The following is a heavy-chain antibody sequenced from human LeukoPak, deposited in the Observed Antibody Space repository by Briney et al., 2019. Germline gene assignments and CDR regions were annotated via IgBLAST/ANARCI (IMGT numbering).Heavy chain of an antibody. CDR3: ARVDYDSSGYYI. CDR1: GFAFISYG. CDR2: LNTYNGNT. Sequence: AASVKVSCKTSGFAFISYGVTWVRQAPGQGLEWMGWLNTYNGNTNYAQKLQGRVTMTTDTSRRTAYMELRSLRSDDTAVYYCARVDYDSSGYYIWGQGTLVTVSS. D-gene: IGHD3-22*01. J-gene: IGHJ4*02. V-gene: IGHV1-18*01.